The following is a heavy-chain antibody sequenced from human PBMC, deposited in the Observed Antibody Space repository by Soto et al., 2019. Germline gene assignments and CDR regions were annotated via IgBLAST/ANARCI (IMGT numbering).Heavy chain of an antibody. V-gene: IGHV4-59*01. CDR3: VKVAGGGLFDY. Sequence: ETLSLTCTVSRGSINNSYWTWIRQPPGKRLEWIGYIHYTGSTNYNPSLRGRVTMSVDTSKNQFSLKLTSVTAADTAVYYCVKVAGGGLFDYWGPGNLVTVSS. D-gene: IGHD2-15*01. J-gene: IGHJ4*02. CDR2: IHYTGST. CDR1: RGSINNSY.